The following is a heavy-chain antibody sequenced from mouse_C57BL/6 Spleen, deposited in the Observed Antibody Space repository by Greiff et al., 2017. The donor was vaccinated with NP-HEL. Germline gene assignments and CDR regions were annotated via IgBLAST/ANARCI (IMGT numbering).Heavy chain of an antibody. CDR1: GYTFTSYW. D-gene: IGHD1-1*01. Sequence: VQLQQPGAELVRPGTSVKLSCKASGYTFTSYWMHWVKQRPGQGLEWIGVIDPSDSYTNYNQKFKGKATLTVDTSSSTAYMQLSSLTSEDSAVYYCARNYGSSYNFDVWGTGTTVTVSS. CDR2: IDPSDSYT. V-gene: IGHV1-59*01. J-gene: IGHJ1*03. CDR3: ARNYGSSYNFDV.